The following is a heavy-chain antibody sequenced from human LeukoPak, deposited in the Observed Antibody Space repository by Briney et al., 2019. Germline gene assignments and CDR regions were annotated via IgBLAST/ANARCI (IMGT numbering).Heavy chain of an antibody. CDR1: GLTFSSYG. J-gene: IGHJ4*02. D-gene: IGHD2/OR15-2a*01. CDR3: ASQISTGY. V-gene: IGHV3-30*03. CDR2: MSSDGSYE. Sequence: GGSLRLSCAASGLTFSSYGMHWVRQAAGKGLEGVAGMSSDGSYENYADPVKGRFTISGDNSKNTLYLQMNSLRAEDTAVYFCASQISTGYWRQGPPVTVSS.